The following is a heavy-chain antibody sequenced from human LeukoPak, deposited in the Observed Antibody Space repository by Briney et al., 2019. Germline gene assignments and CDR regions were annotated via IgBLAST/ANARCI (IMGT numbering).Heavy chain of an antibody. D-gene: IGHD2-2*01. J-gene: IGHJ4*02. CDR1: GFTFSDYY. Sequence: PGGSLRLSCAASGFTFSDYYMSWIRQAPGKGLEWVSYISSSGSTIYYADSVKGRFTISRDNAKNSLYLQMNSLRAEDTAVYYCARDHYGYQLPPAGLFDYWGQGTLVTVSS. V-gene: IGHV3-11*01. CDR3: ARDHYGYQLPPAGLFDY. CDR2: ISSSGSTI.